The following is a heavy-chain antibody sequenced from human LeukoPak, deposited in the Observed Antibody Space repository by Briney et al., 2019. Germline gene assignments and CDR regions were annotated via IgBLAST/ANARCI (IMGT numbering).Heavy chain of an antibody. J-gene: IGHJ4*02. CDR2: IQYDGSYK. Sequence: GGSLRLSCAASGFTFSSKGMHWVRQAPGKGLEWVAFIQYDGSYKYYAESVKDRFTISRDNSKNTLYLQINNLRAEDTAVYYCANANYWGQGTLVTVSS. CDR3: ANANY. V-gene: IGHV3-30*02. CDR1: GFTFSSKG.